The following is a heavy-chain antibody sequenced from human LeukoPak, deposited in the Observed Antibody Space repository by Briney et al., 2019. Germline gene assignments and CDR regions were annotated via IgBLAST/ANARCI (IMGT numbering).Heavy chain of an antibody. CDR1: GFTFSSYG. Sequence: GGSLRLSCAASGFTFSSYGMSWVRQAPGKGLEWVSAISGSGGSTYYADSVKGRFTISRDNAKNSLYLQMNSLRAEDTAVYYCARDSVARAYDAFDIWGQGTMVTVSS. J-gene: IGHJ3*02. CDR2: ISGSGGST. D-gene: IGHD4-23*01. CDR3: ARDSVARAYDAFDI. V-gene: IGHV3-23*01.